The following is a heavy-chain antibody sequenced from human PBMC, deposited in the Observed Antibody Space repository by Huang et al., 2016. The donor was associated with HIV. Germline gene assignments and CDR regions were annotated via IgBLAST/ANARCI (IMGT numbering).Heavy chain of an antibody. V-gene: IGHV7-4-1*02. CDR2: STTNTGNP. CDR3: ARGLYSSSWAPFDY. J-gene: IGHJ4*02. D-gene: IGHD6-13*01. CDR1: GYTFTSYA. Sequence: QVQLVQSGSELKKPGASVKVSCKASGYTFTSYAMKWVRQAPGQGREWMGWSTTNTGNPTYAQAFTGRFVFSLDTSVSTAYLQISSLKAEDTAVYYCARGLYSSSWAPFDYWGQGTLVTVSS.